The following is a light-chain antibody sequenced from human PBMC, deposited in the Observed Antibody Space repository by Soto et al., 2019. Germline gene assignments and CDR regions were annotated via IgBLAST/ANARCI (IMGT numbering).Light chain of an antibody. CDR1: SSDVGSYNR. Sequence: QSALTQPPSVSGSPGQSVTISCTGTSSDVGSYNRVSWYQQPPGTAPKLMIYEVSNRPSGVPDRFSGSKSGNTASLTISGLQAWDEAYYYCRLYTSRSSWVFRGRTQLTVL. CDR2: EVS. V-gene: IGLV2-18*01. CDR3: RLYTSRSSWV. J-gene: IGLJ3*02.